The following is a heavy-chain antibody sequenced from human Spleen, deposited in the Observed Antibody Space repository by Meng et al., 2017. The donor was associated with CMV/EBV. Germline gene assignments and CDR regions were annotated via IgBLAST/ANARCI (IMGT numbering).Heavy chain of an antibody. CDR1: GYTFSSFG. D-gene: IGHD2-2*01. CDR2: ISGYNGNT. Sequence: ASVKVSCKASGYTFSSFGINWVRQAPGQGLEWMGWISGYNGNTNYAQKLQGRVTMTTDTSTSTAYMELRSLRSDDTAVYYCARDCSTSCYDYWGQGTLVTVSS. J-gene: IGHJ4*02. V-gene: IGHV1-18*01. CDR3: ARDCSTSCYDY.